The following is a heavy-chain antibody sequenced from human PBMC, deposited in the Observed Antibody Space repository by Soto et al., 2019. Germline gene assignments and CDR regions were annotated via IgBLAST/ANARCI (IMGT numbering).Heavy chain of an antibody. Sequence: QVQLQQWGAGLLKPSETLSLTCAVYGGSFSGYYWSWIRQPPGKGLEWIGEINHSGSTNYNPSLKSRVTISVDTSKNHCSQKLSSVTAADTAVYYCARVWVQAAMPISLWFDPWGQGTLVTVSS. CDR1: GGSFSGYY. CDR3: ARVWVQAAMPISLWFDP. CDR2: INHSGST. J-gene: IGHJ5*02. D-gene: IGHD2-2*01. V-gene: IGHV4-34*01.